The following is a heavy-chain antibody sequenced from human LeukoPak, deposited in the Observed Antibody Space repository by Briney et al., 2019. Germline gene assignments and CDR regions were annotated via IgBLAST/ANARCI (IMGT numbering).Heavy chain of an antibody. V-gene: IGHV4-34*01. CDR1: GGSFSGYY. D-gene: IGHD6-6*01. Sequence: SETLSLTCAVYGGSFSGYYWSWIRQPPGKGLEWIGEINHSGSTNYNPSLKSRVTISVDKSKNQFSLKLSSVTAADTAVYYCARGARPAATWGQGTLVTVSS. J-gene: IGHJ5*02. CDR3: ARGARPAAT. CDR2: INHSGST.